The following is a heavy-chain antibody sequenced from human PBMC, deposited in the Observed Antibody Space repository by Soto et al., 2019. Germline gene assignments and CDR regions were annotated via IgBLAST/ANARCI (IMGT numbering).Heavy chain of an antibody. J-gene: IGHJ6*02. CDR3: AKVTGYSYGYMRYYYAMDV. CDR1: GFTFSSYA. CDR2: ISGSGGST. V-gene: IGHV3-23*01. D-gene: IGHD5-18*01. Sequence: LRLSCAASGFTFSSYAMSWVRQAPGKGLEWVSAISGSGGSTYYADSVKGRFTVARDNSKNTLFLQMNSLRAEDTAVYYCAKVTGYSYGYMRYYYAMDVWGQGTTVTVSS.